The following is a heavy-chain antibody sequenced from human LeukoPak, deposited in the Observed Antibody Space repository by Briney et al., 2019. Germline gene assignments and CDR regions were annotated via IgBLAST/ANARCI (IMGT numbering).Heavy chain of an antibody. CDR3: ARDSGSYDFDY. V-gene: IGHV1-46*01. CDR2: INPSGGST. D-gene: IGHD1-26*01. J-gene: IGHJ4*02. Sequence: ASVKVSCKASGYTFTSYYMHWVRQAPGQGLEWMGIINPSGGSTSYAQKFQGRVTMTRDTSISTAYMELSRLRSDDTAVYYCARDSGSYDFDYWGQGTLVTVSS. CDR1: GYTFTSYY.